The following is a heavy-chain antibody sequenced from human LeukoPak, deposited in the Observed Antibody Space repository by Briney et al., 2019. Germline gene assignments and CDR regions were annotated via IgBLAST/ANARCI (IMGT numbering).Heavy chain of an antibody. J-gene: IGHJ4*02. CDR3: STDYWRLGFDY. V-gene: IGHV3-49*03. CDR2: IRSKTYGGTT. D-gene: IGHD1-1*01. Sequence: GGSLRLSCTASGITFDDYGVSWFRQAPGKGLEWIGFIRSKTYGGTTEDAASVRGRFTLSRDDSKNIVYLEMNILRAEDTAVYYCSTDYWRLGFDYWGQGTLVTVSS. CDR1: GITFDDYG.